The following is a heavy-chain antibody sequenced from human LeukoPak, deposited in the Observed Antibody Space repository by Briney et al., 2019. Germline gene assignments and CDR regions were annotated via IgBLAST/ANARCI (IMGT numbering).Heavy chain of an antibody. Sequence: PSGTLSLTCGVSGGSISSSNWWSWVRQPPGKGLEWIGEIYYSGRTNYNPSLKNRVTMPVDKSNNQFSLKLSSVTAADTAVYYCARGNYYDSSGNAFDIWGQGTMVTVSS. J-gene: IGHJ3*02. D-gene: IGHD3-22*01. CDR3: ARGNYYDSSGNAFDI. V-gene: IGHV4-4*02. CDR1: GGSISSSNW. CDR2: IYYSGRT.